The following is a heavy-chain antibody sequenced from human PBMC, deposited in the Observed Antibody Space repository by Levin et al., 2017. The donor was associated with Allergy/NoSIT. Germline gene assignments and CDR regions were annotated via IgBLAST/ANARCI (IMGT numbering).Heavy chain of an antibody. CDR3: ASYGDYASFDY. CDR1: GGSISSGGYS. D-gene: IGHD4-17*01. Sequence: SQTLSLTCAVSGGSISSGGYSWSWIRQPPGKGLEWIGYIYHSGSTYYNPSLKSRVTISVDRSKNQFSLKLSSVTAADTAVYYCASYGDYASFDYWGQGTLVTVSS. J-gene: IGHJ4*02. V-gene: IGHV4-30-2*01. CDR2: IYHSGST.